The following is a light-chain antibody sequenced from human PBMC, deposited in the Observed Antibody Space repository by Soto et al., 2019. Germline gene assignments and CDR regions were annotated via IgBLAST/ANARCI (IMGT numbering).Light chain of an antibody. CDR1: QSVSNH. CDR3: QHYINWPRT. V-gene: IGKV3-15*01. CDR2: GAS. Sequence: EIVMTQSPATLSVSPGERATLSCRASQSVSNHLAWYQQRPGQAPRLLIYGASTRATGIPARFSGSGSGTEFTLTISSLQSEDFALYYCQHYINWPRTFGQGTKVEIK. J-gene: IGKJ1*01.